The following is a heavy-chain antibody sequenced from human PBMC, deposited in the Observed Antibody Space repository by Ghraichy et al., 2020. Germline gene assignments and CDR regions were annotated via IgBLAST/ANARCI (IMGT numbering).Heavy chain of an antibody. CDR2: ISSSSYI. V-gene: IGHV3-21*01. J-gene: IGHJ4*02. Sequence: GGSLRLSCAASGFTFSSYSMNWVRQAPGKGLEWVSSISSSSYIYYADSVKGRFTISRDNAKNSLYLQMNSLRAEDTAVYYCARGLWNDGPLRYWGQGTLVTVSS. D-gene: IGHD1-1*01. CDR1: GFTFSSYS. CDR3: ARGLWNDGPLRY.